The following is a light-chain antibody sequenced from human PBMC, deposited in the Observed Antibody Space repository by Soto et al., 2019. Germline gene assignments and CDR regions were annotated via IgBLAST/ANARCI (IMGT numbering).Light chain of an antibody. V-gene: IGKV1-5*03. Sequence: DIQMTQSPSTLSAYVGERVTITCRASQSISPWLAWYQKKPGKAPNLLIYRASNLQTGVPSRFSGSGSGTEFTLTSNSLQPDDFATYYCQQYRSRPYTFGQRTKLEI. CDR3: QQYRSRPYT. CDR1: QSISPW. J-gene: IGKJ2*01. CDR2: RAS.